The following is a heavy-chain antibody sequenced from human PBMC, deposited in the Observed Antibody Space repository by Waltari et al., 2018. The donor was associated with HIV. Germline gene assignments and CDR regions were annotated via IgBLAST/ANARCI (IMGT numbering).Heavy chain of an antibody. D-gene: IGHD3-10*01. CDR3: ARVSLEDYYGSGSLDY. CDR1: GFTFSSYR. CDR2: ISSSSSYI. V-gene: IGHV3-21*01. J-gene: IGHJ4*02. Sequence: EVQLVESGGGLVKPGGSLRLSCAASGFTFSSYRMNWVRQAPGKGLEWVSSISSSSSYIYYADSVKGRFTISRDNAKNSLYLQMNSLRAEDTAVYYCARVSLEDYYGSGSLDYWGQGTLVTVSS.